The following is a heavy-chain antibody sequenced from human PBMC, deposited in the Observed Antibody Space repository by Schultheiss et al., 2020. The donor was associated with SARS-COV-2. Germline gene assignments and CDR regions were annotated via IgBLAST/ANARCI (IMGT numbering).Heavy chain of an antibody. CDR1: GFTFSSYA. J-gene: IGHJ6*02. CDR2: ISGSGGST. Sequence: GESLKMSCAASGFTFSSYAMSWVRQAPGKGLEWVSAISGSGGSTYYADSVKGRFTISRDNSKNTLYLHMNSLKAGDTAVYYCAKDLHWYGMDVWGQGTTVTVSS. CDR3: AKDLHWYGMDV. V-gene: IGHV3-23*01. D-gene: IGHD1-1*01.